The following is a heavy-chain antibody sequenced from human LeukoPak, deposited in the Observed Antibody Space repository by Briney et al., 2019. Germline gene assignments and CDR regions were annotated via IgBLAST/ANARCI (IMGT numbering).Heavy chain of an antibody. D-gene: IGHD5-18*01. Sequence: GGSLRLSCAASGFTFSSYSMNSVRQAPGKGLEWVSSISSSSSYIYYADSVKGRFTISSDNAKNSLYLQMNSLRAEDTAVYYCARDAMATRYYFDYWGQGTLVTVSS. CDR2: ISSSSSYI. J-gene: IGHJ4*02. V-gene: IGHV3-21*01. CDR1: GFTFSSYS. CDR3: ARDAMATRYYFDY.